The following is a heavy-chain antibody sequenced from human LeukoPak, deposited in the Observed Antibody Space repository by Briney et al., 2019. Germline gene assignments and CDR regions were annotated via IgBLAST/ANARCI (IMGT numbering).Heavy chain of an antibody. V-gene: IGHV4-4*02. CDR2: IYHSGNT. D-gene: IGHD1-26*01. Sequence: SETLSLTCAVSGDSISSSNWWSWVRQPPGKGLEWIGEIYHSGNTNYNPSLKSRVTISVDKSKNQFSLRMSSVTAADTAVYYCARVTNSGSLDYWGQGTLVTVSS. CDR3: ARVTNSGSLDY. J-gene: IGHJ4*02. CDR1: GDSISSSNW.